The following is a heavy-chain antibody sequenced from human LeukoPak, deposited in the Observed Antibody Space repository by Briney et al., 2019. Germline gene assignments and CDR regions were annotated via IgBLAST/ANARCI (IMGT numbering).Heavy chain of an antibody. D-gene: IGHD6-13*01. CDR3: AKVRGLAAGSESFDY. CDR2: ISGSGGST. CDR1: GFTFSSYA. Sequence: GGSLRLSCAASGFTFSSYAMSWVRQAPGKGLEWVTAISGSGGSTYYADSVKGRFTISRDNSKSTLYLQMNSLRPEDTAMYYCAKVRGLAAGSESFDYWGQGTLVTVSS. V-gene: IGHV3-23*01. J-gene: IGHJ4*02.